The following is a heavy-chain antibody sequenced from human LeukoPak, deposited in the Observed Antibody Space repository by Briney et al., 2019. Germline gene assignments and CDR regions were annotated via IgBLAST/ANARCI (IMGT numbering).Heavy chain of an antibody. CDR2: IIPILGIA. D-gene: IGHD6-13*01. J-gene: IGHJ5*02. CDR1: GGTFSSYS. V-gene: IGHV1-69*02. Sequence: GASVKVSCKASGGTFSSYSISWVRQAPGQGLEWMGRIIPILGIANYAQKFQGRVTITADKSTSTAYMELSSLRSEDTAVYYCATMNPGYRSSRYGWFDPWGQGTLVTVSS. CDR3: ATMNPGYRSSRYGWFDP.